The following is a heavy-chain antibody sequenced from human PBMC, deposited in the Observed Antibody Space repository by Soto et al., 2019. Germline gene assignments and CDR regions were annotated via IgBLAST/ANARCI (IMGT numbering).Heavy chain of an antibody. CDR2: IKDDGGDE. Sequence: EVQLVESGGGLVQPGGSLRLSCAASGFTFSPYWMSWVRQAPGKGLEWVAIIKDDGGDELYLEAVRGRFTISRDNAKKSLYLAMDSLRVEDTAVYYCAGGSGSISDTWGQGTLVTVSS. J-gene: IGHJ5*02. D-gene: IGHD3-3*01. CDR1: GFTFSPYW. V-gene: IGHV3-7*05. CDR3: AGGSGSISDT.